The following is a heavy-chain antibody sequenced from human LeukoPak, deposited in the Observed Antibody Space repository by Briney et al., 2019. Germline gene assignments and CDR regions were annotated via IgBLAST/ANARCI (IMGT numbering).Heavy chain of an antibody. CDR3: ARDQGSSGWLYDAFDI. J-gene: IGHJ3*02. D-gene: IGHD6-19*01. Sequence: GSLRLSCAASGFTFSSYSMNWVRQAPGKGLEWVSYISSSSSTIYYADSVKGRFTISRDNAKNSLYLQMNSLRAEDTAVYYCARDQGSSGWLYDAFDIWGQGTMVTVSS. CDR2: ISSSSSTI. V-gene: IGHV3-48*04. CDR1: GFTFSSYS.